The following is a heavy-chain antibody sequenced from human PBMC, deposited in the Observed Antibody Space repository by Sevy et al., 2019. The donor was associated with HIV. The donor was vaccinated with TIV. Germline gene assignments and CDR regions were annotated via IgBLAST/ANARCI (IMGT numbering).Heavy chain of an antibody. Sequence: ASVKVSCKVSGYTLTKLSIHWVRQAPGKGLEWMGNFDPQYGERIYAQRFQGRLTMTEDTSPDTVFMEMSSLTSEDTAVYCCPAVGLRYWSASSTYQGDWFDPWGQGTLVTVSS. V-gene: IGHV1-24*01. D-gene: IGHD2-15*01. CDR3: PAVGLRYWSASSTYQGDWFDP. CDR2: FDPQYGER. J-gene: IGHJ5*02. CDR1: GYTLTKLS.